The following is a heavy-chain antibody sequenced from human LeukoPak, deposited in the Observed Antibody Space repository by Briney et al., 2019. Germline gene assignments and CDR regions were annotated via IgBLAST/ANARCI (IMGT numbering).Heavy chain of an antibody. CDR3: ARSPHILTGENFDF. V-gene: IGHV1-2*02. D-gene: IGHD3-9*01. CDR2: INPNSGGT. Sequence: ASVKVSCKASGYTFTGYYMHWVRQAPGQGLEWMGWINPNSGGTNYAQKFQDRVSMTRDTSISTAHMQLSRLRSDDTAAYYCARSPHILTGENFDFWGQGTLLTVSS. CDR1: GYTFTGYY. J-gene: IGHJ4*02.